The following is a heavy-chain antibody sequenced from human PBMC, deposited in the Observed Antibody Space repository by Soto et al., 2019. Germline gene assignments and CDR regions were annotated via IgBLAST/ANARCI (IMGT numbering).Heavy chain of an antibody. CDR3: ARDDYDIVTGWVNYGMDV. D-gene: IGHD3-9*01. V-gene: IGHV4-31*03. CDR1: GGSISSGDYY. Sequence: PSETLSLTCTVSGGSISSGDYYWSWIRQHPGKGLEWIGYIYYSGSTYYNPSLKSRVIISLDTSKNQFSLKVSSVTAADTAVYYCARDDYDIVTGWVNYGMDVWGQGTTVSVYS. CDR2: IYYSGST. J-gene: IGHJ6*02.